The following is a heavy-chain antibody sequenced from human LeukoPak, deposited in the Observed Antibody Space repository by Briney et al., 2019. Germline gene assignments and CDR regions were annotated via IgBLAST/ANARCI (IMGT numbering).Heavy chain of an antibody. CDR2: ICSGGST. CDR3: ARATLDN. J-gene: IGHJ4*02. CDR1: GFTVSNNY. Sequence: GGSLRLSCAASGFTVSNNYISWVRQAPGKGLEWVSVICSGGSTKYADSVKARFTISRDNSKNTVYLQMNSLRADDTAVYYCARATLDNWGQGTLVTVSS. V-gene: IGHV3-53*01.